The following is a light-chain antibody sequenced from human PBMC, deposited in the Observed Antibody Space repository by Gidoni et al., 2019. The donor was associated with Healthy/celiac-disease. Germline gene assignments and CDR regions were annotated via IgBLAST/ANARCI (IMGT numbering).Light chain of an antibody. CDR3: QQSDSTRYT. CDR1: QGISNN. J-gene: IGKJ2*01. Sequence: DIQMTQSPSSLSASVGGRVTITCRASQGISNNLNWYQQKHGKTPKLLIYAASSLQSGIPSRFSDSGSGADYTLTISSLQPEDFAAYYCQQSDSTRYTFXQXTKLEIK. CDR2: AAS. V-gene: IGKV1-39*01.